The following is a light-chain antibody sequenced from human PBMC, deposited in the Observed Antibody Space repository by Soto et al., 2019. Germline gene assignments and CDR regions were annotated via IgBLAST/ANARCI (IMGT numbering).Light chain of an antibody. CDR3: QQFHSFSRT. J-gene: IGKJ1*01. Sequence: DIQMTQSPSTLSASVGDRVTITCRASQNINSWRALYQQKPGKAPNLLIYDASTLEGGVPSRFSGSGSGKEFTRTIGSLQPEDFATYYCQQFHSFSRTFGQGTKVQVK. V-gene: IGKV1-5*01. CDR2: DAS. CDR1: QNINSW.